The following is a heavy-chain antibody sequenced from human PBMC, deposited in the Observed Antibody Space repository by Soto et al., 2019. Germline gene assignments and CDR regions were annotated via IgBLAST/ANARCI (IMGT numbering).Heavy chain of an antibody. CDR1: GYTFTSYG. CDR2: ISAYNGNT. D-gene: IGHD3-10*01. J-gene: IGHJ4*02. CDR3: AREQYYYGSGSYYKGPRYFDY. V-gene: IGHV1-18*01. Sequence: ASVKVSCKASGYTFTSYGISWVRQAPGQGLEWMGWISAYNGNTNYAQKLQGRVTMTTDTSTSTAYMELRSLRSDDTAVYYCAREQYYYGSGSYYKGPRYFDYWGQGTLVTVS.